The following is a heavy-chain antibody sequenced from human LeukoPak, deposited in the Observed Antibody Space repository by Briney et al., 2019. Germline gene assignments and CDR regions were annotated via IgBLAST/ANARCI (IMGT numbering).Heavy chain of an antibody. V-gene: IGHV3-74*01. CDR2: INSDGSST. Sequence: PGGSLRLSCAASGFTFSSYWMHWVRQAPGKGLVWVSRINSDGSSTSYADSVKGRFTISRDNAKNTLYLQMNSLRAEDTAVYYCAREDSSSWYRPPYYYYYGMDVWGQGTTVTVSS. D-gene: IGHD6-13*01. J-gene: IGHJ6*02. CDR3: AREDSSSWYRPPYYYYYGMDV. CDR1: GFTFSSYW.